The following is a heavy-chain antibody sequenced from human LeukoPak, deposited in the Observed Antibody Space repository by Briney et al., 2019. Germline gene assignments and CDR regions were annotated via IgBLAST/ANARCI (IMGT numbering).Heavy chain of an antibody. CDR3: ARYPPFGSNAFNI. CDR1: GGSISSGDYY. V-gene: IGHV4-30-4*08. J-gene: IGHJ3*02. D-gene: IGHD2/OR15-2a*01. Sequence: SETLSLTCTVSGGSISSGDYYWNWIRQPPGKGLEWIGRIYYSGSTYYNPSLKSRITFSIDTSKSQFSLNLSSLTAADTAVYYCARYPPFGSNAFNIWGQGTMVTVSS. CDR2: IYYSGST.